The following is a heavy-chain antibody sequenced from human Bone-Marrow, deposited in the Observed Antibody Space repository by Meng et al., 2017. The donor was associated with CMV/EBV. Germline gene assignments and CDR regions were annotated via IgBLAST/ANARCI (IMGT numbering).Heavy chain of an antibody. CDR3: ARGRDGGNYVYYYYGMDV. D-gene: IGHD4-23*01. V-gene: IGHV1-69*02. CDR1: GGTFSSYT. CDR2: IIPILGIA. J-gene: IGHJ6*02. Sequence: SVKVSCKASGGTFSSYTISWVRQAPGQGLEWMGRIIPILGIANYAQKFQGRVTITADKSTSTAYMELSSLRSEDTAVYYCARGRDGGNYVYYYYGMDVWGQGTTVTVSS.